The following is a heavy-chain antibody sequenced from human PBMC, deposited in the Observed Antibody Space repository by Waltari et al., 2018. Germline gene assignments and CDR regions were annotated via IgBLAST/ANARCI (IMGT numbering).Heavy chain of an antibody. Sequence: EVQLVQSGAEVKKPGEALHISCKASGYNFSSSWIGCVRQMPGKGLEWMGIIYPGDSDTKYNPSFEGQVTISADKSISTAYLRWSRLKASDTAMYYCARPSTLASPAETWGQGTLVTVSS. J-gene: IGHJ5*02. D-gene: IGHD2-2*01. CDR1: GYNFSSSW. CDR2: IYPGDSDT. V-gene: IGHV5-51*01. CDR3: ARPSTLASPAET.